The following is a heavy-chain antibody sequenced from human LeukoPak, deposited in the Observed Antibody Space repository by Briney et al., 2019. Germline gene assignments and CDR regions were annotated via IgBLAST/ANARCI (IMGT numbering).Heavy chain of an antibody. CDR3: ARGRCSGGSCYYYYYYGMDV. V-gene: IGHV1-8*01. CDR1: GHTFTSYD. Sequence: ASVKVSCKASGHTFTSYDINWVRQATGQGLEWMGWMNPNSGNTGYAQKFQGRVTMTRNTSISTAYMELSSLRSEDTAVYYCARGRCSGGSCYYYYYYGMDVWGQGTTVTVSS. D-gene: IGHD2-15*01. J-gene: IGHJ6*02. CDR2: MNPNSGNT.